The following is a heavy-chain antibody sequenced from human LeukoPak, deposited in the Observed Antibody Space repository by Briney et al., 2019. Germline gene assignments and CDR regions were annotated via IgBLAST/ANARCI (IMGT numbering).Heavy chain of an antibody. D-gene: IGHD2-21*02. CDR1: GGSISSSSYY. CDR3: ARLGTRQLLYCGGDCYPN. CDR2: IYYSGST. J-gene: IGHJ4*02. V-gene: IGHV4-39*01. Sequence: SETLSLTCTVSGGSISSSSYYWGWIRQPPGKWREWIGSIYYSGSTYYHPSLKRRVTISVDTSKNQFSLKLSSVTAADTAVYYCARLGTRQLLYCGGDCYPNWGQGTLVTVSS.